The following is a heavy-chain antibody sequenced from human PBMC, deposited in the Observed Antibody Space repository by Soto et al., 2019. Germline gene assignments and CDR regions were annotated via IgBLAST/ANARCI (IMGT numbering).Heavy chain of an antibody. V-gene: IGHV1-69*02. D-gene: IGHD1-1*01. CDR1: GVTFSSYT. Sequence: SVKVSCKASGVTFSSYTISWVRQAPGQGLEWMGRIIPILGIANYAQKFQGRVTITADKSTSTAYMELSSLRSEDTAVYYCASLPRRDWNRIDYWGEGTLVTGSS. CDR2: IIPILGIA. CDR3: ASLPRRDWNRIDY. J-gene: IGHJ4*02.